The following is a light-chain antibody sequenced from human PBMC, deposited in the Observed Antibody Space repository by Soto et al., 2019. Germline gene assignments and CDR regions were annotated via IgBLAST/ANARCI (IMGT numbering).Light chain of an antibody. CDR3: ATWDSILSGGV. J-gene: IGLJ3*02. CDR1: TSNIGNNY. V-gene: IGLV1-51*01. Sequence: QSVLTQPPSVSSASGLKVTISCSGSTSNIGNNYVSWYQQLPGTAPKLLIYDNNRRPSGIPDRFSASKSGTSATLGITGLQTGDEADYYCATWDSILSGGVFGGGTKLTVL. CDR2: DNN.